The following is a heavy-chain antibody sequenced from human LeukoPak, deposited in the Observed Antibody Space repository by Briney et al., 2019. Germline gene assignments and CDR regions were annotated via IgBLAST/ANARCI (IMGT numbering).Heavy chain of an antibody. CDR3: ATLIVGAGPS. D-gene: IGHD1-26*01. CDR1: GFTFSSYA. J-gene: IGHJ5*02. CDR2: ISGSGGST. V-gene: IGHV3-23*01. Sequence: PGGSLRLSCAASGFTFSSYAMSWVCQAPGMGLEWVSAISGSGGSTYYADSVKGRFTISRDNSKNTLYLQMNSLRAEDTAVYYCATLIVGAGPSWGQGTLVTVSS.